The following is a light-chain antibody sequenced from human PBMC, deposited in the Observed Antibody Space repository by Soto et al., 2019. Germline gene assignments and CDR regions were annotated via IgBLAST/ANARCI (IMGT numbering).Light chain of an antibody. J-gene: IGKJ1*01. CDR3: QQYYSTPT. CDR1: QSVLYSSNNKDY. Sequence: DIVMTQSPDSLAVSLGERATINCKSGQSVLYSSNNKDYLAWYQQKPGQPPKLLIYWASTRESGVPDRFSGSGSGKDFTLTISSLQAEDVAVYYCQQYYSTPTFGQGTKVEIK. V-gene: IGKV4-1*01. CDR2: WAS.